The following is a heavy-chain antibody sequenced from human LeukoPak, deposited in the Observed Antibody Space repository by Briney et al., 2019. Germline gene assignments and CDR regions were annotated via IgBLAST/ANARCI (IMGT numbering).Heavy chain of an antibody. CDR1: GFTFSSYE. Sequence: GGSLRLSCAASGFTFSSYEMNWVRQAPGKGLEWVSYISSSGSTIYYADSVKGRFTISRDNAKNSLYLQMNSLRAEDTAVYYCARVGAVAGIAAFDIWGQGTMVTVSS. CDR3: ARVGAVAGIAAFDI. V-gene: IGHV3-48*03. CDR2: ISSSGSTI. J-gene: IGHJ3*02. D-gene: IGHD6-19*01.